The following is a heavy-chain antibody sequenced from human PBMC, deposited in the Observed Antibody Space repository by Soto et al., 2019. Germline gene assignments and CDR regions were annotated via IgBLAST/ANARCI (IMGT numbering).Heavy chain of an antibody. CDR1: GGTFSSYA. CDR3: AREGESSSSESDY. CDR2: IIPIFGTA. Sequence: SVKVSCKASGGTFSSYAISWVRQAPGQGLEWMGGIIPIFGTANYAQKFQGRVTITADESTSTAYMELSSLRSEDTAVYYCAREGESSSSESDYWGQGTLVTVSS. V-gene: IGHV1-69*13. J-gene: IGHJ4*02. D-gene: IGHD6-6*01.